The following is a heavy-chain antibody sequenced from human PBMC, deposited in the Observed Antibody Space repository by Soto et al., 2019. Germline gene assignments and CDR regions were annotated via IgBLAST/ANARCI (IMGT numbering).Heavy chain of an antibody. J-gene: IGHJ4*02. CDR3: ARGSPDTIFGVVIKFFDY. CDR1: GYTFTSYG. V-gene: IGHV1-69*13. CDR2: IIPIFGTA. Sequence: GASVKVSCKASGYTFTSYGISWVRQAPGQGLEWMGGIIPIFGTANYAQKFQGRVTITADESTSTAYMELSSLRSEDTAVYYCARGSPDTIFGVVIKFFDYWGQGTLVTVSS. D-gene: IGHD3-3*01.